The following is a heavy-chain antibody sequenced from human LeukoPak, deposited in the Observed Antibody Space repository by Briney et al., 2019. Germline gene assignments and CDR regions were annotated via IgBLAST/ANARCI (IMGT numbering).Heavy chain of an antibody. Sequence: GASVKVSCKASGGAFSSYAISWVRQAPGQGLEWMGGIIPIFGTANYAQKFQGRVTITADKSTSTAYMELSSLRSEDTAVYYCARAHSNWTDGENWFDPWGQGTLVTVSS. J-gene: IGHJ5*02. CDR3: ARAHSNWTDGENWFDP. D-gene: IGHD1-1*01. V-gene: IGHV1-69*06. CDR2: IIPIFGTA. CDR1: GGAFSSYA.